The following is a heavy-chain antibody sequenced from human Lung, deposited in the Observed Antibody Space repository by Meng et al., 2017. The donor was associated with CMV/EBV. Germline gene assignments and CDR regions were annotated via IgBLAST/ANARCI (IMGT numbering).Heavy chain of an antibody. Sequence: ASVXVSCKASGYTLTTYGINWVRQAHGQGLEWMGWVNPYNGDGGYAQRFQGRVTVTTDTSINTAYLELTSLRSDDTAVYYCVRAVHGLEIWGQGTTVTVSS. J-gene: IGHJ6*02. CDR2: VNPYNGDG. CDR1: GYTLTTYG. V-gene: IGHV1-8*01. D-gene: IGHD4-17*01. CDR3: VRAVHGLEI.